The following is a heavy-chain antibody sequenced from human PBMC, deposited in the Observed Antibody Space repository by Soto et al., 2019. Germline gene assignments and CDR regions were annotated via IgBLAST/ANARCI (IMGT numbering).Heavy chain of an antibody. Sequence: QVQLQESGPGLVKPSGTLSLTCAVSSGSITSSNWWSWVRQPPGKGLEWIGEVSHSGSTNYIPSLKSRGTISVDKSRNQFSLRLNSVTAADTAVYYCARNRYGGYDFDFWGQGTLVTVSS. CDR2: VSHSGST. V-gene: IGHV4-4*02. J-gene: IGHJ4*02. CDR1: SGSITSSNW. CDR3: ARNRYGGYDFDF. D-gene: IGHD5-12*01.